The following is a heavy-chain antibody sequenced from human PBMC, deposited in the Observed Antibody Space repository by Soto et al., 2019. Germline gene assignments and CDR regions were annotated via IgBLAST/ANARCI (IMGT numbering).Heavy chain of an antibody. CDR2: IYHSGST. J-gene: IGHJ5*02. Sequence: QVQLQESGPGLVKPSGTLSLTCAVSGGSISSSNWWSWVRQPPGKGLEWIGEIYHSGSTNYNPSLKSRVAISVDKSKNQFYLKLSSVTAADTAVYYCARGPRQLWSPGENWFDPWGQGTLVTVSS. D-gene: IGHD5-18*01. V-gene: IGHV4-4*02. CDR1: GGSISSSNW. CDR3: ARGPRQLWSPGENWFDP.